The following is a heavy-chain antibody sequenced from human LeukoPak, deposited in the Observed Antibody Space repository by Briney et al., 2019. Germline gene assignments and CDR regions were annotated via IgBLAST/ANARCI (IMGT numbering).Heavy chain of an antibody. Sequence: GGPLRLSCAASGFTFSSYAMSWVRQAPGKGLEWVSAISGSGGSTYYADSVKGRFTISRDNSKNTLYLQMNSLRAEDTAVYYCASRDYYDSSGYYLPFDYWGQGTLVTVSS. CDR1: GFTFSSYA. CDR3: ASRDYYDSSGYYLPFDY. J-gene: IGHJ4*02. V-gene: IGHV3-23*01. CDR2: ISGSGGST. D-gene: IGHD3-22*01.